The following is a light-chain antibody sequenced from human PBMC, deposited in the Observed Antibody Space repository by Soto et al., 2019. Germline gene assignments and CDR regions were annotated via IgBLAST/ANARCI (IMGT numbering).Light chain of an antibody. V-gene: IGLV2-8*01. J-gene: IGLJ2*01. Sequence: QSALTQPPSASGSPGQSVTISCTGSSSDVGGHNHVSWYQQHPGKAPKLMIYEVSKRPSGVPDRFFGSKSVNTASLTVSGLQAEDEADYYCSSYAGSMNLIFGGGTKVTVL. CDR1: SSDVGGHNH. CDR2: EVS. CDR3: SSYAGSMNLI.